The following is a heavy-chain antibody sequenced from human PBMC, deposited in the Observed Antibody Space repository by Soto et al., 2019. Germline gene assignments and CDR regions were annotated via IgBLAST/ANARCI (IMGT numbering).Heavy chain of an antibody. CDR2: IYWDDDK. D-gene: IGHD6-6*01. CDR1: GFSLSTSGVG. Sequence: GSGPTLVNPTQTLTLTCTFSGFSLSTSGVGVGWIRRPPGKALEWLALIYWDDDKRYSPSLKSRLTITKDTSKNQVVLTMTNMDPVDTATYYCARNNEYSSSGRDYYYYYGMDVWGQGTTVTVSS. J-gene: IGHJ6*02. V-gene: IGHV2-5*02. CDR3: ARNNEYSSSGRDYYYYYGMDV.